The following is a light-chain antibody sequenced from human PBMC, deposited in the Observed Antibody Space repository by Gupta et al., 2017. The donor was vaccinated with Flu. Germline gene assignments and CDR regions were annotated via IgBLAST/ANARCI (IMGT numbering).Light chain of an antibody. CDR1: SSDVGSYNL. V-gene: IGLV2-23*01. J-gene: IGLJ2*01. Sequence: QSALTQPASVSGSPGQSITISCTGTSSDVGSYNLVSWYQQHPGKAPKLMIYEGSKRPSGVSNRFSGSKSGNTASLTISGLQAEDEADDYCCSYAGSSTLGFGGGTKLTVL. CDR3: CSYAGSSTLG. CDR2: EGS.